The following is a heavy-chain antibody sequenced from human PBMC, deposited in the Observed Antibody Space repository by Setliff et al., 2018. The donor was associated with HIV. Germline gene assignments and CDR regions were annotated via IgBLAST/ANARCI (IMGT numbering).Heavy chain of an antibody. J-gene: IGHJ6*03. CDR3: AKNGQLLWFGELSYGYYYYMDV. CDR1: GFTFSSYA. D-gene: IGHD3-10*01. Sequence: GGSLRLSCAVSGFTFSSYAMSWVRQAPGKGLEWVSAISGSGGSTYYADSVKGRFTISRDNSKNTLYLQMNSLRAEDTAVYYCAKNGQLLWFGELSYGYYYYMDVWGKGTTVTVSS. V-gene: IGHV3-23*01. CDR2: ISGSGGST.